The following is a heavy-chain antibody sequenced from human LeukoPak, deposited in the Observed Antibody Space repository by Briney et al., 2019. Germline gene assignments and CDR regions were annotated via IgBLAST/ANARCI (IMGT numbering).Heavy chain of an antibody. CDR2: ISSSSSYI. Sequence: GGSLRLSCAASGFTVSSNYMNWVRQAPGKGLEWVSSISSSSSYIYYADSVKGRFTISRDNAKNSLYLQMNSLRAEDTAVYYCARAGYGGNSWYWGQGTLVTVSS. V-gene: IGHV3-21*01. J-gene: IGHJ4*02. D-gene: IGHD4-23*01. CDR1: GFTVSSNY. CDR3: ARAGYGGNSWY.